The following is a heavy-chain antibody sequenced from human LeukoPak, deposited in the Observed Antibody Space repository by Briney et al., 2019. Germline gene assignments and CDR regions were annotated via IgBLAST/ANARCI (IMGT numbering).Heavy chain of an antibody. CDR2: IIPILGIA. J-gene: IGHJ4*02. CDR1: GGTFSSYA. Sequence: SVNVSCKASGGTFSSYAISWVRQAPGQGLEWMGRIIPILGIANYAQKFQGRVTITADKSTSTAYMELSSLRSEDTAVYYCARVPLRDGYNYAYWGQGTLVTVSS. CDR3: ARVPLRDGYNYAY. D-gene: IGHD5-24*01. V-gene: IGHV1-69*04.